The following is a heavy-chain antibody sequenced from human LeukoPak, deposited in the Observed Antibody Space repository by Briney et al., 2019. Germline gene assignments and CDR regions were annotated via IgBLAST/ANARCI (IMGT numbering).Heavy chain of an antibody. Sequence: SVKVSCKASGGTFSSYAISWVRQAPGQGLEWMGRIIPIFGTANYAQKFQGRVTITTDESTITAYMELSSLRSEDTAVYYCARDAVYGEAGYYYMDVWGKGTTVTVSS. D-gene: IGHD4/OR15-4a*01. J-gene: IGHJ6*03. CDR2: IIPIFGTA. V-gene: IGHV1-69*05. CDR3: ARDAVYGEAGYYYMDV. CDR1: GGTFSSYA.